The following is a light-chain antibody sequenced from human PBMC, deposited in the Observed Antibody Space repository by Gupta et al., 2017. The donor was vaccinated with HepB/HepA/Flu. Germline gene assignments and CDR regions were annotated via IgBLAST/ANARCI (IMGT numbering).Light chain of an antibody. V-gene: IGLV1-47*01. CDR3: ATWDDSLPGWV. J-gene: IGLJ3*02. Sequence: QSVLTQPPSASGTPGPRVTISCSGSTSNIGRNYLFLYQQFPGTAPKLLISRNNERPSGVPDRFSGSKAGTSAARAISGLRSEDEAEYYCATWDDSLPGWVFGGGTKVTVL. CDR1: TSNIGRNY. CDR2: RNN.